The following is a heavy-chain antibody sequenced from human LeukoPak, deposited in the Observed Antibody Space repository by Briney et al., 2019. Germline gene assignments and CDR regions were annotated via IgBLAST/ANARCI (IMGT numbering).Heavy chain of an antibody. V-gene: IGHV3-7*01. Sequence: GGSLRLSCEASGFTFSSYWVSWVRQAPGKGLEWVANIQQHGSETYYVDSVKGRFTISRDNAKNSLYLQMNSLRAEDTAVYYCATYSSSNGREFQYWGQGTLVTVSS. CDR3: ATYSSSNGREFQY. D-gene: IGHD2-2*01. J-gene: IGHJ1*01. CDR1: GFTFSSYW. CDR2: IQQHGSET.